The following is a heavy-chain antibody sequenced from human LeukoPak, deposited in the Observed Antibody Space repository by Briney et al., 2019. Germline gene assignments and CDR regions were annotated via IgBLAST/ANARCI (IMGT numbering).Heavy chain of an antibody. D-gene: IGHD6-13*01. CDR1: GLTFNNYA. J-gene: IGHJ4*02. Sequence: PGGSLRLSCAASGLTFNNYAMSWVRQAPGKGLEWVSAMSSSGGSIYYADSVKGRFTISRDNTKNTLYLQMNSLRAEDTAVYYCAKDRGRQLETHSDSWGQGTLVIVSS. V-gene: IGHV3-23*01. CDR3: AKDRGRQLETHSDS. CDR2: MSSSGGSI.